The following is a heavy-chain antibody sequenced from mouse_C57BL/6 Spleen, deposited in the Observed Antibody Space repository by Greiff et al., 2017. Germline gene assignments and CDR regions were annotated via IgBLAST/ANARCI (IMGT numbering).Heavy chain of an antibody. CDR2: IWRGGST. CDR3: AKISDYDGNYFDY. D-gene: IGHD2-4*01. Sequence: VQLQESGPGLVQPSQSLSITCTVSGFSLTSYGVHWVRQSPGKGLGWLGVIWRGGSTDYNAAFMSRLSITKDNSKSQVFLQMNSLQADDTDIYYCAKISDYDGNYFDYGGQGTTLTVSS. V-gene: IGHV2-5*01. J-gene: IGHJ2*01. CDR1: GFSLTSYG.